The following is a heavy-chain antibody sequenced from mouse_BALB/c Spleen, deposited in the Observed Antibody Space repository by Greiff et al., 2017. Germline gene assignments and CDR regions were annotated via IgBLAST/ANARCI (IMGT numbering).Heavy chain of an antibody. V-gene: IGHV14-1*02. CDR1: GFNIKDYY. J-gene: IGHJ3*01. D-gene: IGHD2-14*01. CDR2: IDPENGNT. CDR3: ARDRYDWFAY. Sequence: VQLQQSGAELVRPGALVKLSCKASGFNIKDYYMHWVKQRPEQGLGWIGWIDPENGNTIYDPKFQGKASITADTSSNTAYLQLSSLTSEDTAVYYCARDRYDWFAYWGQGTLVTVSA.